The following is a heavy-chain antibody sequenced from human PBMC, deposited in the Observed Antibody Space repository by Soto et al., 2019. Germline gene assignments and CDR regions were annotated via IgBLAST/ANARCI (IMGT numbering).Heavy chain of an antibody. Sequence: ASVKVSCKASGYTFTSYYMHWVRQAPGQGLEWMGIINPSGGSTSYAQKFQGRVTMTRDTSTSTVYMELSSLRSEDTAVYYCARPRNYYDSLVNLQGPHDAFDICGQRTMVPVSS. CDR1: GYTFTSYY. V-gene: IGHV1-46*01. CDR2: INPSGGST. D-gene: IGHD3-22*01. CDR3: ARPRNYYDSLVNLQGPHDAFDI. J-gene: IGHJ3*02.